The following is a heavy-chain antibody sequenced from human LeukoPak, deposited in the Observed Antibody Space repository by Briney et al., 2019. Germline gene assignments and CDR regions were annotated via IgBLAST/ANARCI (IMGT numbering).Heavy chain of an antibody. CDR3: AREFRGGGGSGIFDY. D-gene: IGHD2-15*01. V-gene: IGHV4-61*02. CDR2: IYASGD. CDR1: GGSISLGSYY. J-gene: IGHJ4*02. Sequence: SETLSLTCTVSGGSISLGSYYWSWTRQSAGKGLEWIGRIYASGDTDYNPSHYNPSLRSRVTISIDTPKSQFSLKLSSVTPADTAVYFCAREFRGGGGSGIFDYWGQGALVTVSS.